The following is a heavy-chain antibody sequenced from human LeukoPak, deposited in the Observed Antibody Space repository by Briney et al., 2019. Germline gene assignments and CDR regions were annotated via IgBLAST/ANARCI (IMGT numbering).Heavy chain of an antibody. J-gene: IGHJ4*02. Sequence: GGSLRLSCAASGFTFRSFGMHWVRQAPGKGLEWVAIIWYDGSDKYYADSVKGRFTVSRDNSKNTPHLQVNSLRAEDTAVYYCARDRGTTSSAGYYFDMWGQGALVTVSS. CDR1: GFTFRSFG. D-gene: IGHD6-6*01. CDR3: ARDRGTTSSAGYYFDM. CDR2: IWYDGSDK. V-gene: IGHV3-33*01.